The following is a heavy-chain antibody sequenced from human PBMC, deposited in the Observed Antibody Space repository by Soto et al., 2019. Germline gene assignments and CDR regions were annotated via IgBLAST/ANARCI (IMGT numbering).Heavy chain of an antibody. J-gene: IGHJ6*02. V-gene: IGHV4-34*01. CDR2: INHSGST. CDR1: GGSFSGYY. Sequence: SETLSLTCAVYGGSFSGYYWTWIRQPPGTGLEWIGEINHSGSTNYNPSLKSRVTMSVDTSKNQFSLKLTSVTAADTAVYFCTRDVDFGEEDVWGQGTTVTVSS. D-gene: IGHD4-17*01. CDR3: TRDVDFGEEDV.